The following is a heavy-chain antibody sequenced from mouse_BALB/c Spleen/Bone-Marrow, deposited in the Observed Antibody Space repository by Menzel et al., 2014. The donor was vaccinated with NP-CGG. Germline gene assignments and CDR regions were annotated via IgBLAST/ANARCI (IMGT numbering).Heavy chain of an antibody. CDR3: TRGWDGYYFDY. Sequence: QVQLKESGAELVMPGASVKMSCRASGYTFTGYWMHWVKQRPGQGLEWIGAIDTSDTYTNYNQKFKGKATLTVDESSSTAYMQLSSLTSEDSAVYFCTRGWDGYYFDYWGQGTTLTVSS. CDR1: GYTFTGYW. CDR2: IDTSDTYT. J-gene: IGHJ2*01. V-gene: IGHV1-69*01. D-gene: IGHD4-1*01.